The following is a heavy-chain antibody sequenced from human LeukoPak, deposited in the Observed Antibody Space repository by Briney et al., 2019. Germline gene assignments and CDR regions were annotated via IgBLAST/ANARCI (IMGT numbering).Heavy chain of an antibody. CDR3: ARGRTRGYYGSGSYSYYFDY. CDR1: GYTFTSYD. D-gene: IGHD3-10*01. Sequence: ASVKVSCKASGYTFTSYDINWVRRATGQGLEWMGWMNPNSGNTGYAQKFQGRVTMTRNTSISTAYMELSSLRSEDTAVYYCARGRTRGYYGSGSYSYYFDYWGQGTLVTVSS. J-gene: IGHJ4*02. V-gene: IGHV1-8*01. CDR2: MNPNSGNT.